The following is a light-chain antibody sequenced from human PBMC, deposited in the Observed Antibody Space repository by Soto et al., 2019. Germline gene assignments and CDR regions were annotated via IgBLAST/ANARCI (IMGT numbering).Light chain of an antibody. Sequence: QSALTQPPSVSGSPGQSVTISCTGTSSDVGSYNRVSWYQQPPGAAPKLMIYEVSNRPSGVPDRFSGSKSGNTDSLTISGLQAEDEADYYCNSYTGSSTYVFGTGTKVTVL. CDR2: EVS. J-gene: IGLJ1*01. CDR1: SSDVGSYNR. V-gene: IGLV2-18*02. CDR3: NSYTGSSTYV.